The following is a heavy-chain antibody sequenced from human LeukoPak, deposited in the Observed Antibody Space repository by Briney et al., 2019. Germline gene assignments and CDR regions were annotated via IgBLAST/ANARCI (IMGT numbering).Heavy chain of an antibody. CDR2: ISSSISYI. D-gene: IGHD4-17*01. J-gene: IGHJ4*02. V-gene: IGHV3-21*01. Sequence: KSGGSLRLSCAASGFTFSSYSMNWVRHAPGKGREWLSYISSSISYIYYADSVKGRFHISRDNAKNSLYLQMNSLRAEDTAVYYCARGGLTVTDPFDYWGQGTLVTVSS. CDR3: ARGGLTVTDPFDY. CDR1: GFTFSSYS.